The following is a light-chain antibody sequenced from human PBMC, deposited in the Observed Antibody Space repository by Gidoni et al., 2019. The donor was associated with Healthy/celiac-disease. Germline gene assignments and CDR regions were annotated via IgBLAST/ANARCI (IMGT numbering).Light chain of an antibody. CDR3: QQRSNWPPYT. CDR2: DAS. V-gene: IGKV3-11*01. CDR1: QSVSSY. Sequence: EIVLTQSPATLSLPPGARATLSCRASQSVSSYLAWYQQKPGQAPRLLIYDASNRAPGIPARFSGSGSGTDFTLTISSLEPEDFAVYYCQQRSNWPPYTFGQGTKLEIK. J-gene: IGKJ2*01.